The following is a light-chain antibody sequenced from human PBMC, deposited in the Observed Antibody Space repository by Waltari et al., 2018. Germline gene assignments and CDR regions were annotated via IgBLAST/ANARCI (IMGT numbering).Light chain of an antibody. CDR3: ATWDDSLSGWV. CDR1: GSNTLRKST. CDR2: SYD. V-gene: IGLV1-44*01. J-gene: IGLJ3*02. Sequence: QSVLTQPPSAPGTSGQTVRIPCSISGSNTLRKSTINLYQLLPRTAPKLLMYSYDLRRSGVPDRFSGSGFGASASLAISGLHSEDDGHYYCATWDDSLSGWVFGGGTKLTVL.